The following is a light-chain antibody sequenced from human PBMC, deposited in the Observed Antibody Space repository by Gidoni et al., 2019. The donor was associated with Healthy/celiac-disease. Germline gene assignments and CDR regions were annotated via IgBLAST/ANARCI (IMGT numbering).Light chain of an antibody. CDR1: QGISNY. V-gene: IGKV1-27*01. J-gene: IGKJ1*01. CDR2: AAS. Sequence: DIQMTQSPSSLSASVGDRLTITRRASQGISNYLAWYQQKPGKVPKLLIYAASTLQSGVPSRFSGSGSGTDFTLTISSLQPEDVATYYCQKYNSAPTWTFGQGTKVEIK. CDR3: QKYNSAPTWT.